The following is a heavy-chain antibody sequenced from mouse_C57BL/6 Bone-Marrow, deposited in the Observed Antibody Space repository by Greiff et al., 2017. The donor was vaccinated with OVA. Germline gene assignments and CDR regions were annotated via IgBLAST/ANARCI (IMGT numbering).Heavy chain of an antibody. CDR1: GYTFTDYE. D-gene: IGHD3-2*01. CDR2: IDPETGGT. J-gene: IGHJ2*01. V-gene: IGHV1-15*01. CDR3: TRGQLHFDY. Sequence: VQLQQSGAELVRPGASVTLSCKASGYTFTDYEMHWVKQTPVHSLEWIGAIDPETGGTAYNQKFKGKAILTADKSSSTAYMELRSLTSEDSAVYYCTRGQLHFDYWGQGTTLTVSS.